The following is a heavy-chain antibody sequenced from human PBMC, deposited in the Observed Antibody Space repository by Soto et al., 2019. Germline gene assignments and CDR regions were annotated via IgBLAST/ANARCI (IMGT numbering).Heavy chain of an antibody. CDR1: GFTFSSYS. D-gene: IGHD2-15*01. V-gene: IGHV3-21*01. CDR2: ISSSSSYI. CDR3: ARSIVVVAATIDY. J-gene: IGHJ4*02. Sequence: GGSLRLSCAASGFTFSSYSMNWVRQAPGKGLEWVSSISSSSSYIYYADSVKGRFTISRDNAKNSLYLQMNSLRAEDTAVYYCARSIVVVAATIDYWGQGTLVTVSS.